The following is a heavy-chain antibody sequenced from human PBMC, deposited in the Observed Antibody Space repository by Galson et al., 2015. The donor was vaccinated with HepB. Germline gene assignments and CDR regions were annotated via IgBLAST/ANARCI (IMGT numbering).Heavy chain of an antibody. V-gene: IGHV4-31*03. J-gene: IGHJ4*02. D-gene: IGHD6-19*01. CDR1: GGSISSGGYY. CDR2: ISYSGTT. CDR3: ARSARGYSTGYYYFDY. Sequence: TLSLTCTVSGGSISSGGYYWSWIRQVPGKGLEWIGYISYSGTTYYNPSLKSRLTISVDTSKNQFSLTVSSVTAADTAVYYCARSARGYSTGYYYFDYWGQGTLVTVSS.